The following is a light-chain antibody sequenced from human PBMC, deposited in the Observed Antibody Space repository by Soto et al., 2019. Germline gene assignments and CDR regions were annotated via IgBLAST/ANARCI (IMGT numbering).Light chain of an antibody. CDR2: GAS. Sequence: ENVLTQSPGTLSLSPGERATHSCRASQCVSSNYLAWYQQKPGQAPRLLIYGASSRATGISDRFSGSGSGTDFTLTISRLESEDFAVYYCQQYGSSPQTFGQGTKVDIK. V-gene: IGKV3-20*01. CDR3: QQYGSSPQT. CDR1: QCVSSNY. J-gene: IGKJ1*01.